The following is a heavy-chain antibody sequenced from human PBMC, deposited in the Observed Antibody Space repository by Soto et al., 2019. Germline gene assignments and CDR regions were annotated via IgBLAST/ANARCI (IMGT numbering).Heavy chain of an antibody. D-gene: IGHD3-3*01. Sequence: QVQLVESGGGVVQPGRSLRLSCAASGFTFSSYGMHWVRQAPGKGLEWVAVIWYDGSNKYYADSVKGRFTISRDNSKNTLYLQMSSLRAEDTAVYYCARGGLRFLEWLSGMDVWGQGTTVTVSS. V-gene: IGHV3-33*01. J-gene: IGHJ6*02. CDR2: IWYDGSNK. CDR1: GFTFSSYG. CDR3: ARGGLRFLEWLSGMDV.